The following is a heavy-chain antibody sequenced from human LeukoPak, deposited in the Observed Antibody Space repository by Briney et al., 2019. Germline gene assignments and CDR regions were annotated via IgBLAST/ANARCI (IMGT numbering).Heavy chain of an antibody. D-gene: IGHD4-17*01. Sequence: PSETLSLACRVSDYSISSGYYWGWIRQPPGKGLEWIGSVYHSATTYYNPSLKSRVTISVDTSKNQFSLKLNSVTAADTAVYYCARAGYGDSDFDYWGQGTLVTVSS. V-gene: IGHV4-38-2*02. CDR1: DYSISSGYY. CDR2: VYHSATT. CDR3: ARAGYGDSDFDY. J-gene: IGHJ4*02.